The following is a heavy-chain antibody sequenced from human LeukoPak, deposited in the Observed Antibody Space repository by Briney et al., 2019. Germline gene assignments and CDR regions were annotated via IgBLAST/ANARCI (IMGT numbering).Heavy chain of an antibody. CDR2: IYYSGST. D-gene: IGHD5-24*01. J-gene: IGHJ4*02. V-gene: IGHV4-59*01. CDR1: GDSIRGYY. Sequence: PSETLSLTCTVSGDSIRGYYWSWIGHPPGKGLEGIGYIYYSGSTNYNPSLKSRVTISVDTSKNQFSLKLSSVTAADTAVYYCARIEMATISSPTPVFDYWGQGNLVTVSS. CDR3: ARIEMATISSPTPVFDY.